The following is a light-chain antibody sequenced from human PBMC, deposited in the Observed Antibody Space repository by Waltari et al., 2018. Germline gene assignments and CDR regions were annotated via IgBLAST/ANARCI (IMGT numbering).Light chain of an antibody. Sequence: QSALTQPPHASGSPGESVTIPCPGTSSDIGDYDYVLWYQQHPGKAPNLMIYEVITRPSGVPDRFSGSKSGNTASLTVSGLQAEDEADYYCCSYAGTNNFYVFGTGTKVTVL. CDR2: EVI. CDR3: CSYAGTNNFYV. V-gene: IGLV2-8*01. J-gene: IGLJ1*01. CDR1: SSDIGDYDY.